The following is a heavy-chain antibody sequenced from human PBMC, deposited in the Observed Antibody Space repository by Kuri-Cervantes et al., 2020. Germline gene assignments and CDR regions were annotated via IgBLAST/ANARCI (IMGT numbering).Heavy chain of an antibody. Sequence: GSLRLSCTVSGGSISSSSYYWGWIRQPPGKGLEWIGSIYYSGSTYYNPSLKSRVTISVDTSKNQFSLKLSSVTAADTAVYYCARDGVKLLWFGESYYYGMDVWGQGTTVTVSS. D-gene: IGHD3-10*01. J-gene: IGHJ6*02. CDR1: GGSISSSSYY. V-gene: IGHV4-39*07. CDR2: IYYSGST. CDR3: ARDGVKLLWFGESYYYGMDV.